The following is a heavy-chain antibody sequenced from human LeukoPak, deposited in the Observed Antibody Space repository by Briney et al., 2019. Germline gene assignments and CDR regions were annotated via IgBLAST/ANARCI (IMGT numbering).Heavy chain of an antibody. CDR3: ARGAAEQQLVHYFYY. CDR1: GFTVSSNF. D-gene: IGHD6-13*01. V-gene: IGHV3-53*01. CDR2: IYTDGST. J-gene: IGHJ4*02. Sequence: GGSLSLSCAASGFTVSSNFMSWVRQAPGKGLEWVSLIYTDGSTYYADSVKGRFTISRDNSKNTLYLQMNSLRAQDTAVYYCARGAAEQQLVHYFYYWGQGTLVTVSS.